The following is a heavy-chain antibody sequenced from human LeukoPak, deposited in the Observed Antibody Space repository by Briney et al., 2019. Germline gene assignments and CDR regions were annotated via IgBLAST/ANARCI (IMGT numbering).Heavy chain of an antibody. CDR2: ISSSSSTI. D-gene: IGHD1-26*01. J-gene: IGHJ5*02. Sequence: GGSLRLSCAASGFTFSSYSMNWVRQAPGKGLEWVSYISSSSSTIYYADSVKGRFTISRDNAKNSMYLQMNSLRAEDTAVYYCARGGSYYNNWFAPWGQGTLVTVSS. CDR1: GFTFSSYS. CDR3: ARGGSYYNNWFAP. V-gene: IGHV3-48*01.